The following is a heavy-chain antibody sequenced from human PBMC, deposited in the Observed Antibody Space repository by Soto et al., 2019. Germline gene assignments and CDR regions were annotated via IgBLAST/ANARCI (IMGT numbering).Heavy chain of an antibody. CDR3: ARDSDNWFDP. J-gene: IGHJ5*02. CDR1: GFTFNGYA. Sequence: GGSLRLSCAASGFTFNGYAIHWVRQAIGKGLEWVSGIGTAGDTYYLDSVKGRFTISRENAKNYMYLQMNSLRAEDTAVYYCARDSDNWFDPWGQGTLVTVSS. V-gene: IGHV3-13*01. CDR2: IGTAGDT.